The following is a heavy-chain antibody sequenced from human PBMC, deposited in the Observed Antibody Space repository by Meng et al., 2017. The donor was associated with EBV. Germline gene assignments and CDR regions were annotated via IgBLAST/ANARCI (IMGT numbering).Heavy chain of an antibody. V-gene: IGHV4-39*07. CDR1: GGSISTPNYY. J-gene: IGHJ4*02. D-gene: IGHD4-17*01. Sequence: QCQPWGVGLVHPRATVSPIYTVTGGSISTPNYYWVSIRQPPGKGLEWIGTFYSVATTFYNPSLKSRLTISVDTSKNQFSLRLSSVTAADTAIYYCVRGYDYGDYVDYWGQGTLVTVSS. CDR3: VRGYDYGDYVDY. CDR2: FYSVATT.